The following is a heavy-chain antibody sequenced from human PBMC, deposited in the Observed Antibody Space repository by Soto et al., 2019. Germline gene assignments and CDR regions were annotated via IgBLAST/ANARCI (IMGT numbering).Heavy chain of an antibody. V-gene: IGHV4-39*01. CDR3: ARQRWDIVVVVAATPDYYYYYGMDV. D-gene: IGHD2-15*01. CDR1: GGSISSSSYY. Sequence: SETLSLTCTVSGGSISSSSYYWGWIRQPPGKGLEWIGSIYYSGSTYYNQSLKNRVTISVDTSKKQFSLRLSSVTVAVTAVYYCARQRWDIVVVVAATPDYYYYYGMDVWGQGTTVT. J-gene: IGHJ6*02. CDR2: IYYSGST.